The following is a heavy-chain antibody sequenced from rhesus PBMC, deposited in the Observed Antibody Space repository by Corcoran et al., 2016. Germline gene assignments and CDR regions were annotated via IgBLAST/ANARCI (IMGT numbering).Heavy chain of an antibody. J-gene: IGHJ4*01. D-gene: IGHD4-29*01. Sequence: QVTLKESGPALVKPTQTLPLTCTFSWFSLSTSGLVVGWIRHSPGKALEWLANIYWDDDKYYSTSLKTRLTISKDTSKNQVILTMTNMDPVDTATYYCARGGTGTTVATTVAFDYWGQGVLVTVSS. CDR3: ARGGTGTTVATTVAFDY. CDR1: WFSLSTSGLV. CDR2: IYWDDDK. V-gene: IGHV2S1*01.